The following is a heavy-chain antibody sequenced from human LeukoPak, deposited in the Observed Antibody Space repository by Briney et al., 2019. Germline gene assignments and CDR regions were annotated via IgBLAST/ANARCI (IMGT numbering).Heavy chain of an antibody. CDR3: ARSSSRSYAFDI. Sequence: NSSETLSLTCTVSGGSISGYYWSWIRQPPGKGLDWIGYIYYSGSTNYNPSLKSRVTISVDTSKNQFSLKLSSVTAADTAVYYCARSSSRSYAFDIWGQGTMVTVSS. CDR2: IYYSGST. V-gene: IGHV4-59*01. J-gene: IGHJ3*02. D-gene: IGHD6-6*01. CDR1: GGSISGYY.